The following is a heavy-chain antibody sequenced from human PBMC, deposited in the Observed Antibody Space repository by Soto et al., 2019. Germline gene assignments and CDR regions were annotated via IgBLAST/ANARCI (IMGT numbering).Heavy chain of an antibody. V-gene: IGHV3-11*06. D-gene: IGHD1-1*01. J-gene: IGHJ4*02. CDR3: VRSGDNYNRLDY. CDR2: SSNSGSFT. CDR1: GFTFSDHY. Sequence: PRLSCAASGFTFSDHYMSWIRQAPGKGLEWIGYSSNSGSFTRYADSVKGRFSISRDNAKNSLYLQINSLRGDDTAIYYCVRSGDNYNRLDYWGQGTPVTVSS.